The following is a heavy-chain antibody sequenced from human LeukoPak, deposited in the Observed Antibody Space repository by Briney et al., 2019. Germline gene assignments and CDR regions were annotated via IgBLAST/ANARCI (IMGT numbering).Heavy chain of an antibody. CDR2: IYSGGST. J-gene: IGHJ4*02. Sequence: GGSLRLSCAASGFTVSSNYMSWVRQAPGKGLEWVSVIYSGGSTYYADSVKGRFAISRDNSKNTLYLQMNSLRAEDTAVYYCARDVTIFGVVIGDHWGQGTLVTVSS. V-gene: IGHV3-66*02. CDR1: GFTVSSNY. CDR3: ARDVTIFGVVIGDH. D-gene: IGHD3-3*01.